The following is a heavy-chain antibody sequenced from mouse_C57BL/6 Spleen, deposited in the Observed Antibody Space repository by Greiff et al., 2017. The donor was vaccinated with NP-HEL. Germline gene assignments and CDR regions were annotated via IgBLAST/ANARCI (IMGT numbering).Heavy chain of an antibody. CDR2: IDPEDGET. Sequence: VQLQQSGAELVKPGASVKLSCTASGFNIKDYYMHWVKQRTEQGLEWIGRIDPEDGETKSAPKFQGKATITADPSSNTAYLQLSSLTSEDTAVYYCARNDYYGSSYERVWFAYWGQGTLVTVSA. V-gene: IGHV14-2*01. J-gene: IGHJ3*01. D-gene: IGHD1-1*01. CDR3: ARNDYYGSSYERVWFAY. CDR1: GFNIKDYY.